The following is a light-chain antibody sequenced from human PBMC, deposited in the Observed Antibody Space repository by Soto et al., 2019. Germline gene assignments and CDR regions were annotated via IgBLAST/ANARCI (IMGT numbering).Light chain of an antibody. V-gene: IGKV3-15*01. CDR2: GAS. CDR3: QQYGSSPRWT. Sequence: EVGMTQSPATLSVSPGERATLSCRASQSVSSNLAWYQQKPGQTPRLLMYGASTRATGIPARFSGSGSGTEFTLTISRLEPEDFAVYYCQQYGSSPRWTFGQGTKVDIK. CDR1: QSVSSN. J-gene: IGKJ1*01.